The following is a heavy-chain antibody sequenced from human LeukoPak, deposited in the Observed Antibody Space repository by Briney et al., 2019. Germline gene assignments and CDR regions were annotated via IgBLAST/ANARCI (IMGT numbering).Heavy chain of an antibody. CDR2: IYYSGNT. D-gene: IGHD1-14*01. Sequence: SETLSLTCTVSGGSISSYYWSWIRQPPGKGLEWIGYIYYSGNTNYNPSLKSRVTISVDTSKNQLSLKLSSVTAADTAVYYCARHLGTPAYSYGMDVWGQGTTVTVSS. V-gene: IGHV4-59*08. CDR3: ARHLGTPAYSYGMDV. CDR1: GGSISSYY. J-gene: IGHJ6*02.